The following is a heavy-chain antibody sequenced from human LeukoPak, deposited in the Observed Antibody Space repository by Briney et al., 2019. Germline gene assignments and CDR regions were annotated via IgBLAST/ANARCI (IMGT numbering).Heavy chain of an antibody. CDR2: INPNSGGT. CDR1: GYTFTGYY. CDR3: AREATAMAIDAFDI. J-gene: IGHJ3*02. V-gene: IGHV1-2*02. D-gene: IGHD5-18*01. Sequence: ASVKVSCKASGYTFTGYYMHWVRQAPGQGLEWMGWINPNSGGTNYAQKFQGRVTMTRDTSISTAYMELSRLRSEDMAVYYCAREATAMAIDAFDIWGQGTMVTVSS.